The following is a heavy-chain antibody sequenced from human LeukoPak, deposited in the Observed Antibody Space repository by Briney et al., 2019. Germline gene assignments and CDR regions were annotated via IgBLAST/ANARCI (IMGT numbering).Heavy chain of an antibody. V-gene: IGHV3-74*01. Sequence: GGSLRLSCAASGFTFRSYWMHWVRQAPGKGLVWVSRVKGDGSFTNYADSVYGRFTISRDNAKNTLYLHMDSLRAEDTAVYYCVRDGDDFNFDYWGQGSLVTVSS. CDR2: VKGDGSFT. J-gene: IGHJ4*02. D-gene: IGHD5-24*01. CDR1: GFTFRSYW. CDR3: VRDGDDFNFDY.